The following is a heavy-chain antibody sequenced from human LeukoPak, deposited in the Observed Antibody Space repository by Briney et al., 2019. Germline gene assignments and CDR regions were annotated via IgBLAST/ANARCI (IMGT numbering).Heavy chain of an antibody. D-gene: IGHD3-9*01. CDR1: GFTFSSYR. J-gene: IGHJ4*02. CDR2: TKEDGSEK. CDR3: ARSPRGLTGYYPDY. Sequence: GGSLRLSCAASGFTFSSYRMSWVRQPPGEGLEWVANTKEDGSEKYYVYSVKGRFTISRDNAKNSLYLQMNSLRAEDTAVYYCARSPRGLTGYYPDYWGQGTLVTVSS. V-gene: IGHV3-7*01.